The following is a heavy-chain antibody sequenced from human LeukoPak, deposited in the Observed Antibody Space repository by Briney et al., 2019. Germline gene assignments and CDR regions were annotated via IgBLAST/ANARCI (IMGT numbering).Heavy chain of an antibody. CDR1: GFTFSSYS. V-gene: IGHV3-23*01. CDR2: ISGSGGST. CDR3: AKQEEQWLVRGAFDY. J-gene: IGHJ4*02. D-gene: IGHD6-19*01. Sequence: SGGSLRLSCAASGFTFSSYSMNWVRQAPGKGLEWVSAISGSGGSTYYADSVKGRFTISRDNSKNTLYLQMNSLRAEDTAVYYCAKQEEQWLVRGAFDYWGQGTLVTVSS.